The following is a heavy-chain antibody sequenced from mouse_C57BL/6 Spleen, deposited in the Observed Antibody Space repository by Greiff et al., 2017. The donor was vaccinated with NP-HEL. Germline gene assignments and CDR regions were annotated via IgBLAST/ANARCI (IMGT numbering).Heavy chain of an antibody. CDR1: GFSFNTYA. J-gene: IGHJ1*03. CDR3: VRHGHDGYYEGYFDV. Sequence: VQLKESGGGLVQPKGSLKLSCAASGFSFNTYAMNWVRQAPGKGLEWVARIRSKSNNYATYYADSVKDRFTISRDDSESMLYLQMNNLKTEDTAMYYCVRHGHDGYYEGYFDVWGTGTTVTVSS. CDR2: IRSKSNNYAT. D-gene: IGHD2-3*01. V-gene: IGHV10-1*01.